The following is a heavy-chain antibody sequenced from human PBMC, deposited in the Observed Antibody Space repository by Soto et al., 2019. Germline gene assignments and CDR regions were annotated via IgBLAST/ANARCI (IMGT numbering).Heavy chain of an antibody. V-gene: IGHV3-30-3*01. D-gene: IGHD3-22*01. CDR2: ISYDGSNK. Sequence: GGSLRLSCAASGFTFSSYAMHWVRQAPGKGLEWVAVISYDGSNKYYADSVKGRFTISRDNSKNTLYLQMNSLRAEDTAVYYCAMGGVREAEFTYDSSGYYYCDYWGQGTLVTVPS. J-gene: IGHJ4*02. CDR1: GFTFSSYA. CDR3: AMGGVREAEFTYDSSGYYYCDY.